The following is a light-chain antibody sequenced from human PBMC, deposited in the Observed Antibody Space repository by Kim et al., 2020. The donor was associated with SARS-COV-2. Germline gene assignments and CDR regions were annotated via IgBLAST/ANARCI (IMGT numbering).Light chain of an antibody. Sequence: PVETARIPWGGDNIGSKSVHWYQLKPGQAPVLVIHYDSDRPSGIPDRFSGSNSGDTATLAISRVEVGDEADYCCQLWDGTGDPLVFGGGTKLTVL. CDR3: QLWDGTGDPLV. V-gene: IGLV3-21*04. J-gene: IGLJ2*01. CDR1: NIGSKS. CDR2: YDS.